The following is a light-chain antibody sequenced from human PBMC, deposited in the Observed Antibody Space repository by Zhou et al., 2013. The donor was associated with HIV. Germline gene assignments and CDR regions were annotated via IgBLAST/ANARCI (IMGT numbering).Light chain of an antibody. Sequence: EIVLTQSPGTLSLSPGERATLSCRASQNINTIFLAWYQQKGGQAPRLLIYGASNRATGIPARFSGSGSGTDFTLTISSLEPEDFAVYYCQQRSNWPITFGQGTRLEIK. CDR3: QQRSNWPIT. J-gene: IGKJ5*01. CDR2: GAS. CDR1: QNINTIF. V-gene: IGKV3D-20*02.